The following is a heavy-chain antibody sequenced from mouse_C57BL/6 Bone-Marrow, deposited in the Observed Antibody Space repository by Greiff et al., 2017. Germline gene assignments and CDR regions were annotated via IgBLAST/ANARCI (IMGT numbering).Heavy chain of an antibody. CDR1: GYTFTEYT. J-gene: IGHJ4*01. CDR2: FYPGSGSL. V-gene: IGHV1-62-2*01. CDR3: ARHDYYGSWGYAIDY. D-gene: IGHD1-1*01. Sequence: VQLQQSGAELVKPGASVKLSCKASGYTFTEYTIHWVKQRSGQGLEWIGWFYPGSGSLQYNEKFKDKATLTADKSSSTVYMGLSRLTAEDSAVYFCARHDYYGSWGYAIDYWGQGTSVTVSS.